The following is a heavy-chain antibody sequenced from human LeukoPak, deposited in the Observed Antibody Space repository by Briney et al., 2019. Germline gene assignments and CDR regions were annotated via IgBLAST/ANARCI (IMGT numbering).Heavy chain of an antibody. J-gene: IGHJ4*02. CDR2: ISSSSSYI. CDR1: GFTFSSYS. CDR3: ARASLYDNSAYYLDY. D-gene: IGHD3-22*01. Sequence: GGSLRLSCAASGFTFSSYSMNWVRQAPGKGLEWVSSISSSSSYIYYADSVKGRFTISRDNAKNSLYLQMNSLRAEDTALYFCARASLYDNSAYYLDYWGQGTLVTVSS. V-gene: IGHV3-21*04.